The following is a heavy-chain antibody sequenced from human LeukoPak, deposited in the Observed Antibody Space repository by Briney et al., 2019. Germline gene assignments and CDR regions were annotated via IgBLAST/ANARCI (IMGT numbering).Heavy chain of an antibody. CDR2: MSIAGDT. D-gene: IGHD7-27*01. CDR3: ARDAAYLGFDL. V-gene: IGHV3-13*01. Sequence: GGSLRLSCAASGFTVSTYDMHWVRQATGKGLEWVSTMSIAGDTYYAGSVKGRFTISRENAKNSLYLQMSSLRAGDTAVYHCARDAAYLGFDLWGRGTLVTVSS. J-gene: IGHJ2*01. CDR1: GFTVSTYD.